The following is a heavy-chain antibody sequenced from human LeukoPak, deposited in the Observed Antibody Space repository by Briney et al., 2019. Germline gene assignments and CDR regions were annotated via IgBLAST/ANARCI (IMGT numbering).Heavy chain of an antibody. Sequence: SETLSLTCTVSGGSISSYYWSWIRQPPGKGLEWIGYIYYSGTTNYNPSLKSRVTISVDTSKNQFSLKLSSVTAADAAVYYCARGVYVAAAQYGYWGQGTLVTVSS. CDR1: GGSISSYY. D-gene: IGHD6-13*01. V-gene: IGHV4-59*01. CDR3: ARGVYVAAAQYGY. J-gene: IGHJ4*02. CDR2: IYYSGTT.